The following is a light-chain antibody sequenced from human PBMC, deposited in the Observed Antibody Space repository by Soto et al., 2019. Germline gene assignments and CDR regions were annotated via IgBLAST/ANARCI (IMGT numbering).Light chain of an antibody. V-gene: IGKV3-20*01. J-gene: IGKJ4*01. Sequence: EIVLTQSPGTLSLSPGERATLSCRASQSVNSSYLAWYQQKPGQAHRLLIYGASSRATGIPDRFSGSGSGTDLPLTIRRLEPEDFAVYFCQQDGSTPPTFGGGTKGEIK. CDR2: GAS. CDR1: QSVNSSY. CDR3: QQDGSTPPT.